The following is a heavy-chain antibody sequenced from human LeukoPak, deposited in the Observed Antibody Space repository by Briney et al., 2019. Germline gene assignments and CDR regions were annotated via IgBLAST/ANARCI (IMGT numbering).Heavy chain of an antibody. CDR2: IYHSGST. Sequence: SETLSLTCTVSGGSISSGSYYWGWIRQPPGKGLEWIGSIYHSGSTYYNPSLKSRVTISVDTSKNQFSLKLTSVTAADTAVYYCARSEYSSGWYGYYYYYMDVWGKGTTVTVSS. V-gene: IGHV4-39*07. D-gene: IGHD6-19*01. J-gene: IGHJ6*03. CDR3: ARSEYSSGWYGYYYYYMDV. CDR1: GGSISSGSYY.